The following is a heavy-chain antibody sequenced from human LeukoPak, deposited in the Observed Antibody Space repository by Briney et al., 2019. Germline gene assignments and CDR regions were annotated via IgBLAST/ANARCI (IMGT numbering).Heavy chain of an antibody. CDR1: GFTFSSYS. Sequence: GGSPRLSCAASGFTFSSYSMNWVRQAPGKGLEWVSSISSSSSYIYYADSVKGRFTISRDNAKNSLYLQMNSLRAEDTAVYYCANGAAHNWFDPWGQGTLVTVPS. J-gene: IGHJ5*02. CDR3: ANGAAHNWFDP. CDR2: ISSSSSYI. D-gene: IGHD6-13*01. V-gene: IGHV3-21*01.